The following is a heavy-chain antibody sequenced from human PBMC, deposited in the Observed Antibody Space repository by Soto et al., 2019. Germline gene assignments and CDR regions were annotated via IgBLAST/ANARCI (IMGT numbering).Heavy chain of an antibody. CDR2: IYYSGST. CDR3: ARDPRGYDSSGYYYGY. D-gene: IGHD3-22*01. CDR1: GGSISSGGYY. Sequence: LSLTCTVSGGSISSGGYYWSWIREHPVKGLEWIGYIYYSGSTYYNPSLKSRVTISVDTSKNQFSLKLSSVTAADTAVYYCARDPRGYDSSGYYYGYWGQGTLVTVSS. J-gene: IGHJ4*02. V-gene: IGHV4-31*03.